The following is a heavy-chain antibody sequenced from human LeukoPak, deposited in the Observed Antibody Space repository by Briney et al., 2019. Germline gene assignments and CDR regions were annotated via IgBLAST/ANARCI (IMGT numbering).Heavy chain of an antibody. V-gene: IGHV3-11*01. CDR3: ATDGAGFDT. J-gene: IGHJ5*02. Sequence: PGGSLRLSCAASGFTFNDYYMSGIRQAPGKGLGWLSYINIGGTNTHYADSVKGRFTISRDNAKKSLYLEMNNLRAEDTAVYYCATDGAGFDTWGQGDLVTVSS. CDR1: GFTFNDYY. CDR2: INIGGTNT.